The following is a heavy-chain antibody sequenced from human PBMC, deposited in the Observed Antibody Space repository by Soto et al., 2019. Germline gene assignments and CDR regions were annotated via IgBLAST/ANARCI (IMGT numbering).Heavy chain of an antibody. CDR2: VYHTGST. CDR1: GGSIRSSNW. CDR3: ARDSLGASMARGGIELDYYGMDV. V-gene: IGHV4-4*02. J-gene: IGHJ6*02. Sequence: SETLSLTCAVSGGSIRSSNWWSWVRQTPGTGLEWIGEVYHTGSTKYNPSLKSRVTISVDTSKNQFSLKLSSVTAADTAVYYCARDSLGASMARGGIELDYYGMDVWGQGTTVTVSS. D-gene: IGHD3-10*01.